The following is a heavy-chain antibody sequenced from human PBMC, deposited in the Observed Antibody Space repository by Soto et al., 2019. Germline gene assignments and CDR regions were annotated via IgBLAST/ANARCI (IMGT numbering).Heavy chain of an antibody. CDR3: SHKSFVVVPAAISNDAFDI. Sequence: VSGPTLVNPTQTLTLTCTFSGFSLSTSGVGVGWIRQPPGKALEWLAPIYWDDDKRYSPSLKSRLTITKDTSKNQVVLTMTNMDPVDTATFFFSHKSFVVVPAAISNDAFDIWGQGTMVTVSS. D-gene: IGHD2-2*01. CDR2: IYWDDDK. J-gene: IGHJ3*02. V-gene: IGHV2-5*02. CDR1: GFSLSTSGVG.